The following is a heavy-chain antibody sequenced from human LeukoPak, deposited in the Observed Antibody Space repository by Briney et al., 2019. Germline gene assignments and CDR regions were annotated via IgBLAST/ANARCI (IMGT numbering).Heavy chain of an antibody. CDR3: ARDLSRGYDFFDY. CDR1: VYTFTHYY. CDR2: INPNSGGT. V-gene: IGHV1-2*02. Sequence: ASVTVSCKASVYTFTHYYMHWVRQAPGQGLEWMGWINPNSGGTNYAHKFQGRVTITRETAISTAYMELSTLRSDDTAVYYCARDLSRGYDFFDYWGQGTLATVSS. D-gene: IGHD5-12*01. J-gene: IGHJ4*02.